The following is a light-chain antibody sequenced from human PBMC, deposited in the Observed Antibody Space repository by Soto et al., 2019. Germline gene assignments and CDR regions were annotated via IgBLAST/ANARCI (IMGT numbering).Light chain of an antibody. CDR2: KAS. CDR3: QNYNSYSEE. Sequence: AIRMTHSPSSFSASTVDRVTITCLASQCISSYLAWYQQKPGKGPKLLIYKASHLESGVPSRFSGSGSGTEFTLTISSLQPDDFATYYCQNYNSYSEEFGQGTKVDIK. CDR1: QCISSY. J-gene: IGKJ1*01. V-gene: IGKV1-8*01.